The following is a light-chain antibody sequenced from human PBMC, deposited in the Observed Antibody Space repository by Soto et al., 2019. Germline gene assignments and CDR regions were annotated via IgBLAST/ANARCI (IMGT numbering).Light chain of an antibody. J-gene: IGKJ1*01. Sequence: DIQMTQSPSSLSASVGDRVTITCRASQGIAHYVAWYQQKAGKVPKLLIYAASALQSGVPSRFSGSGSGTDFTLTISSLQPEDVATYYCQKYNSARWTLGQGTKVEIK. V-gene: IGKV1-27*01. CDR3: QKYNSARWT. CDR1: QGIAHY. CDR2: AAS.